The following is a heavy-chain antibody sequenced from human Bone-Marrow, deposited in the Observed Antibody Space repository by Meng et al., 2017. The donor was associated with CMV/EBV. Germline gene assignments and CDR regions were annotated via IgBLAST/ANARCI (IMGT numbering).Heavy chain of an antibody. CDR2: TYYRSQWKT. CDR1: GDSVSSDSGA. D-gene: IGHD3-16*02. J-gene: IGHJ4*02. CDR3: ARAPSGSYPDY. Sequence: SCAISGDSVSSDSGAWNWIRQSPSRGLEGLGRTYYRSQWKTDYAVSVKSRMTIKSDTSKNQFSLQLNSVTPEDTAVYYCARAPSGSYPDYLGQGTLVTVSS. V-gene: IGHV6-1*01.